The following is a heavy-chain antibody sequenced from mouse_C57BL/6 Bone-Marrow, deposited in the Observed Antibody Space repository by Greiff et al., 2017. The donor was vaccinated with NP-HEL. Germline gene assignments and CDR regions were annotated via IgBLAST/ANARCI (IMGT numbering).Heavy chain of an antibody. CDR2: INPYNGGT. D-gene: IGHD2-1*01. V-gene: IGHV1-19*01. J-gene: IGHJ4*01. Sequence: EVQLQQSGPVLVKPGASVKMSCKASGYTFTDYYMNWVKQSHGKSLEWIGVINPYNGGTSYNQKFKGKATLTVDKSSSTAYMELNSLTSEDSAVYYCARDYYGNYVYAMDYWGQGTSVTVSS. CDR3: ARDYYGNYVYAMDY. CDR1: GYTFTDYY.